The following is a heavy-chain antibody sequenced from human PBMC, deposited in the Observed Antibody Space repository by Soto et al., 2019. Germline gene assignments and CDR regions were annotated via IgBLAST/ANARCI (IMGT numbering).Heavy chain of an antibody. CDR3: ARSGGIKIHYYYYMDV. CDR1: GFTVSSNY. D-gene: IGHD3-16*01. CDR2: IYSGGST. V-gene: IGHV3-53*01. J-gene: IGHJ6*03. Sequence: GGSLRLSCAASGFTVSSNYMSWVRQAPGKGLEWVSVIYSGGSTYYADSVKGRFTISRDNSKTTLYLQMNSLRAEDTAVYYCARSGGIKIHYYYYMDVWGKGTTVTVSS.